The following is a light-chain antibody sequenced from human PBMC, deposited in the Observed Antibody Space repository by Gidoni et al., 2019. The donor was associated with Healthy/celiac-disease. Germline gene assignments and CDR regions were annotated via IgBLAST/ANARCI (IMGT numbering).Light chain of an antibody. CDR2: GAA. V-gene: IGKV3-20*01. CDR3: QQYGSSPRLA. J-gene: IGKJ4*01. Sequence: IVLTQAPATLSLSPGERATLSCRASQSVSSSYLAWYQQKPGQAPRLLIYGAASRATGIPDTLSGSGSGTDFPLTISRLEPEDFAVYYCQQYGSSPRLAFGGGTKVEIK. CDR1: QSVSSSY.